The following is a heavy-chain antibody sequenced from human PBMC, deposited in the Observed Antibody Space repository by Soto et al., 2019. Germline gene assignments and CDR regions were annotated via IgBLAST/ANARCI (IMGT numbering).Heavy chain of an antibody. CDR3: ARDRSSKCWGLLPKLDAIDV. D-gene: IGHD3-22*01. CDR1: GFTFNNYP. J-gene: IGHJ3*01. V-gene: IGHV3-30*14. Sequence: QVQVVESGGGVVQPGRSLRLSCAASGFTFNNYPMHWVRQAPGRGLECVALISYDGSNKYYADSVKGRFTISRDNSKNTLSLQMISLRTEDTAVSYCARDRSSKCWGLLPKLDAIDVWGQGKMVTVSS. CDR2: ISYDGSNK.